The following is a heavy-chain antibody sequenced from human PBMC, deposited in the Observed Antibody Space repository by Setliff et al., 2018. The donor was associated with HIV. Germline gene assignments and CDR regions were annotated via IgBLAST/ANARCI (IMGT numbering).Heavy chain of an antibody. V-gene: IGHV1-18*01. D-gene: IGHD6-13*01. CDR1: GYTFTSYG. Sequence: ASVKVSCKASGYTFTSYGFSWVRQAPGQGLEWMGWIRPYSCDTHYSQKLQGRVTMTTDTSTRTAYMELSSLRSEDTAVYYCARAQPTNRIAAAGFDYWGQGTLVTVSS. CDR2: IRPYSCDT. CDR3: ARAQPTNRIAAAGFDY. J-gene: IGHJ4*02.